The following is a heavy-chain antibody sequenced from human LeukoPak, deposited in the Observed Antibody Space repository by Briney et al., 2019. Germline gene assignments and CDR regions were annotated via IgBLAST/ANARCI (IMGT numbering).Heavy chain of an antibody. CDR2: IYYSRST. D-gene: IGHD5-18*01. CDR3: ARRSGYSYGYAYYYYYMDV. V-gene: IGHV4-39*01. CDR1: AGSISSSSSY. J-gene: IGHJ6*03. Sequence: PETLSLTCTVSAGSISSSSSYCGWIRQPPGKGLEWIGSIYYSRSTYYNPSLKSRVTISVDPSKTQFSLKLSSVTAADTAVYYCARRSGYSYGYAYYYYYMDVWGKGTTVTVSS.